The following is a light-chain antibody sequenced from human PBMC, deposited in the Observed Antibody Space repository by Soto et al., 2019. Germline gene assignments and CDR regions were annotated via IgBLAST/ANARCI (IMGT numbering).Light chain of an antibody. CDR2: GAS. CDR3: HQYGSSKT. CDR1: QIVPNNS. J-gene: IGKJ1*01. Sequence: EIVLTQSPGTLSLYPGEGATLSCRASQIVPNNSVAWYQHKPGQAPTLLIYGASNRAVGIPDRFSGSGSGTDFTLTISRLTPGDVALYFCHQYGSSKTFGQGTKVEVK. V-gene: IGKV3-20*01.